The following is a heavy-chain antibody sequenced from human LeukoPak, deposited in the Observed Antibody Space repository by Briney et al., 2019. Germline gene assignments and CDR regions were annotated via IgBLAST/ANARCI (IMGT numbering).Heavy chain of an antibody. CDR1: GGSISSGGYY. Sequence: SQTLSLTCTVSGGSISSGGYYWNWIRQHPGKGLEWIGYIYYSGSTYYNPSLKSRVTISIDTYKNQFSLKLSSVTAADTAVYYCARGGSWYGSLVYWGQGALVTVSS. J-gene: IGHJ4*02. V-gene: IGHV4-31*03. D-gene: IGHD6-13*01. CDR2: IYYSGST. CDR3: ARGGSWYGSLVY.